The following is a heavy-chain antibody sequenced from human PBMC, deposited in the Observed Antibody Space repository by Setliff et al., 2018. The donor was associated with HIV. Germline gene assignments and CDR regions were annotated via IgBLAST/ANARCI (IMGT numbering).Heavy chain of an antibody. D-gene: IGHD4-17*01. V-gene: IGHV3-7*03. CDR3: ARDYYGGFGDYDFGDYFDD. CDR2: IKPDGSEK. Sequence: GGSLRLSCAVSGFTFRTYWMSWVRQTPGKGLEWVANIKPDGSEKYYVDSVKGRFAISRDNAKNSLSLQMNSLRADDTAVYYCARDYYGGFGDYDFGDYFDDWGQGALGTVSS. CDR1: GFTFRTYW. J-gene: IGHJ4*02.